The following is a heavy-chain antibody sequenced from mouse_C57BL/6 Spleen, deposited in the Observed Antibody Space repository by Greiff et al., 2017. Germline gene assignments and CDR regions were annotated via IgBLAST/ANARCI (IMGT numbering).Heavy chain of an antibody. Sequence: EVQLVESEGGLVQPGSSMKLSCTASGFTFSDYYMAWVRQVPEKGLEWVANINYDGSSTYYLDSLKSRFIISRDNAKNIRYLQMSSLKSEDTATYYCARGDDYGYAMDYWGQGTSVTVSS. V-gene: IGHV5-16*01. CDR1: GFTFSDYY. CDR3: ARGDDYGYAMDY. CDR2: INYDGSST. J-gene: IGHJ4*01. D-gene: IGHD2-4*01.